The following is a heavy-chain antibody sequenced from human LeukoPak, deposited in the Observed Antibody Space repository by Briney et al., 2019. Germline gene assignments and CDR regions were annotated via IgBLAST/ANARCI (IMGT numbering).Heavy chain of an antibody. CDR1: GFTFSSYW. J-gene: IGHJ3*02. Sequence: PGGSLRLSCAASGFTFSSYWMHWVRQAPGKGLVWVSRINSDGSSTSYADSVKGRFTISRDNAKNTLYLQMNSLRAEDTAVYYCARDHGWFGESDAFDIWGQGTMVTVSS. CDR3: ARDHGWFGESDAFDI. CDR2: INSDGSST. D-gene: IGHD3-10*01. V-gene: IGHV3-74*01.